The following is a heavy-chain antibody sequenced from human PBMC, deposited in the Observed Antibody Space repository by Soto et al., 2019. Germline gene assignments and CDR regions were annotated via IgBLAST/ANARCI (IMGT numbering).Heavy chain of an antibody. CDR2: ISYDGSNK. J-gene: IGHJ4*02. CDR1: GFTFSSYA. Sequence: PGGSLRLSCAACGFTFSSYAMHWVRQAPGKGLEWVAVISYDGSNKYYADSVKGRFTISRDNSKNTLYLQMDSLRAEDTAVYYCARESHRGYSGSYYPSFDYWGQGTLVTVSS. V-gene: IGHV3-30-3*01. D-gene: IGHD1-26*01. CDR3: ARESHRGYSGSYYPSFDY.